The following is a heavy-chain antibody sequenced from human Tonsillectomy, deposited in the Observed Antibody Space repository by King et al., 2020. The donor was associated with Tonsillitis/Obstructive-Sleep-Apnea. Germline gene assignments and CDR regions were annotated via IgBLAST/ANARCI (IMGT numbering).Heavy chain of an antibody. Sequence: VQLVESGGGLVQPGGSLRLSCAASGYTFSSYAMSGVRQATGKGLEWVSVISGSGGSTYYADSVKGRFTISRDNSKNTLYLQMNSLRAEDTAVYYCAKGGAAADYYYGMDVWGRGTTVTVSS. CDR2: ISGSGGST. V-gene: IGHV3-23*04. D-gene: IGHD6-13*01. CDR1: GYTFSSYA. J-gene: IGHJ6*02. CDR3: AKGGAAADYYYGMDV.